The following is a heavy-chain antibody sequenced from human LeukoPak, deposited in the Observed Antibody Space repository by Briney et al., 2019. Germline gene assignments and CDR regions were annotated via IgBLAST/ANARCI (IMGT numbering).Heavy chain of an antibody. D-gene: IGHD2-15*01. J-gene: IGHJ4*02. V-gene: IGHV1-8*01. Sequence: GASVKVSCKASGYTFTSYDVNWVRQATGQGLEWMGWVNPNSGHTGYAQKFQGRVTMTTNTSISTAYMELSSLRSEDTAVDYCARGAPGSYCSGGSCPYFDYWGQGTLVSVSS. CDR3: ARGAPGSYCSGGSCPYFDY. CDR1: GYTFTSYD. CDR2: VNPNSGHT.